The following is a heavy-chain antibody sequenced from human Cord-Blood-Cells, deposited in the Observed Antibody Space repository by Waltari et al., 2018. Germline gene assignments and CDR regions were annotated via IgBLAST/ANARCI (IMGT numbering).Heavy chain of an antibody. Sequence: HVQLVQSGAEVKKPGSSVKVSCKASGGTFSSYAISWVRQAPGQGLEWMGGIIPIFGTANYAQKFQGRVTITADESTSTAYMELSSLRSEDTAVYYCATYRYYDFWSGYWFDPWGQGTLVTVSS. D-gene: IGHD3-3*01. CDR3: ATYRYYDFWSGYWFDP. CDR2: IIPIFGTA. J-gene: IGHJ5*02. V-gene: IGHV1-69*01. CDR1: GGTFSSYA.